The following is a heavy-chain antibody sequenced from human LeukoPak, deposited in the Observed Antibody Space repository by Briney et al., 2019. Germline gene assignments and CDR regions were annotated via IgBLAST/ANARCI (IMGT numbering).Heavy chain of an antibody. Sequence: SETLSLTCAVYGGSFSGYYWSWIRQPPGKGLEWIGEINHSGSTNYSPSLKSRVTISVDTSKNQFSLKLSSVTAADTAVYYCARVDIVVVTAHDAFDIWGQGTMVTVSS. V-gene: IGHV4-34*01. J-gene: IGHJ3*02. D-gene: IGHD2-21*02. CDR3: ARVDIVVVTAHDAFDI. CDR1: GGSFSGYY. CDR2: INHSGST.